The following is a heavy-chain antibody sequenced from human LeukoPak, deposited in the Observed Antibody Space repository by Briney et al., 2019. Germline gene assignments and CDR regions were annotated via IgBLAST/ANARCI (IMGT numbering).Heavy chain of an antibody. J-gene: IGHJ4*02. CDR1: GFTFSSYA. CDR3: ARDVVGMIVVVDGYYFDY. Sequence: AGGSLRLSCAASGFTFSSYAMHWVRQAPGKGLEWVAVISYDGSNKYYADSVKGRFTISRDNSKNTLYLQMNSLRAEDTAVYYCARDVVGMIVVVDGYYFDYWGQGTLVTVSS. CDR2: ISYDGSNK. D-gene: IGHD3-22*01. V-gene: IGHV3-30-3*01.